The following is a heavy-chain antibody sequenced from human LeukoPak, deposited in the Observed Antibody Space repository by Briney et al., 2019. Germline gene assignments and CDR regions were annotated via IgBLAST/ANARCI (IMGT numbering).Heavy chain of an antibody. CDR2: ISYDGSNK. D-gene: IGHD4-17*01. CDR1: GFTFSSYA. CDR3: ASLGETDYGDHTIDY. Sequence: GRSLRLSCAASGFTFSSYAMHWVRQAPGKGLEWVAVISYDGSNKYYADSVKGRFSISRDNSKNTLYLQMNSLRAEDTAVYYCASLGETDYGDHTIDYWGQGTLVTVSS. J-gene: IGHJ4*02. V-gene: IGHV3-30-3*01.